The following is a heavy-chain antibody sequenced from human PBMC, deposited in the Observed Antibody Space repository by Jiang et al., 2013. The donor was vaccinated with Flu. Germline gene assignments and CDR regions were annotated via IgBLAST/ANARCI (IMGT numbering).Heavy chain of an antibody. CDR3: ARERQWLDRGAFDI. CDR1: YG. Sequence: YGMHWVRQAPGKGLEWVAVIWYDGSNKYYADSVKGRFTISRDNSKNMLYLQMNSLRAEDTAVYYCARERQWLDRGAFDIWGQGTMVTVSS. CDR2: IWYDGSNK. D-gene: IGHD6-19*01. J-gene: IGHJ3*02. V-gene: IGHV3-33*01.